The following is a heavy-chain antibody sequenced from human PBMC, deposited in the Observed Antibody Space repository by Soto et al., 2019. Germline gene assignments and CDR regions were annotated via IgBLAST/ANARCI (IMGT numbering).Heavy chain of an antibody. Sequence: QVQLQQWGAGLLKPSETLSLNCAVYGGSFSGYYWSWIRQPPGKGLEWIGEINHRGSINYNPSLKIRVTMQVGTPKNQFSLKLNSVTAADPAGFYCARGSRMRIPAASGRDYYYHGLDVWGQGTAVTVSS. D-gene: IGHD2-15*01. CDR3: ARGSRMRIPAASGRDYYYHGLDV. CDR1: GGSFSGYY. CDR2: INHRGSI. J-gene: IGHJ6*02. V-gene: IGHV4-34*01.